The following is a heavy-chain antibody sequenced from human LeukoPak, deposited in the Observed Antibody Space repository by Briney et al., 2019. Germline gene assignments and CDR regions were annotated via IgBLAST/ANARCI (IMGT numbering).Heavy chain of an antibody. Sequence: PSQTLSLTCTVSGGSINSDNYYWNWIRQPAGKGLGWIGRISSSGTTNYNPSLNSRVTISLDTSKNQFSLMLNSVTAADTAVYYCAREWSFWGQGTKVTVSS. V-gene: IGHV4-61*02. CDR3: AREWSF. D-gene: IGHD3-10*01. J-gene: IGHJ3*01. CDR1: GGSINSDNYY. CDR2: ISSSGTT.